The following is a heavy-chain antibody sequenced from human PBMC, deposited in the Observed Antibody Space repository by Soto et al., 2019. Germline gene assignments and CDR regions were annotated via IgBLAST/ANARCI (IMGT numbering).Heavy chain of an antibody. D-gene: IGHD4-17*01. CDR2: INPNSGGT. CDR1: GYTFTGYY. V-gene: IGHV1-2*04. Sequence: ASVKVSCKASGYTFTGYYMHWVRQAPGQGLEWMGWINPNSGGTNYAQKFQGWVTMTRDTSISTAYMELSRLRSDDTAVYYCARDLGWTTVTSQETYYCYYMDVWGKGTTVTVSS. J-gene: IGHJ6*03. CDR3: ARDLGWTTVTSQETYYCYYMDV.